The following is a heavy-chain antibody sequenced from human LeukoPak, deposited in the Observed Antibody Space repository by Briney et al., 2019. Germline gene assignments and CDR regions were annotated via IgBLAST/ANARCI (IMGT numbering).Heavy chain of an antibody. V-gene: IGHV4-30-4*01. Sequence: SETLSPTCTVSGGSISSGDYYWSWIRQPPGKGLEWIGYIYYSGSTYYNPSLKSRVTISVDTSKNQSSLKLSSVTAADTAVYYCARLQIVATIVSWFDPWGQGTLVTVSS. CDR2: IYYSGST. CDR3: ARLQIVATIVSWFDP. J-gene: IGHJ5*02. CDR1: GGSISSGDYY. D-gene: IGHD5-12*01.